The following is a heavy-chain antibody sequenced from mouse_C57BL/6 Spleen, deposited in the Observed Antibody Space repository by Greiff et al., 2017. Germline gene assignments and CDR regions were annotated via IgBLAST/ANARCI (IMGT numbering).Heavy chain of an antibody. J-gene: IGHJ4*01. Sequence: EVHLVESGGGLVKPGGSLKLSCAASGFTFSSYAMSWVRQTPEKRLEWVATISDGGRYTYYPDNVKGRFTISRDNAKNNLYLQMSHLKSEDTAMYYCARDGDYDIYAMDYWGQGTSVTVSS. D-gene: IGHD2-4*01. V-gene: IGHV5-4*01. CDR1: GFTFSSYA. CDR2: ISDGGRYT. CDR3: ARDGDYDIYAMDY.